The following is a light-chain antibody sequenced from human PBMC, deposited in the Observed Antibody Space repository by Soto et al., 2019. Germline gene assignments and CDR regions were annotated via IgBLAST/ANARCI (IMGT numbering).Light chain of an antibody. Sequence: EIVMTQSPATLSVSPGEGATLSCRASQSVSSNLAWYQQKPGQAPRLLIYGAYTRATGIQARFSGSGSGRQFTLTIRSLQSEDFAVYYCKQYNNWPQTVGQGTKVDIK. V-gene: IGKV3-15*01. CDR3: KQYNNWPQT. CDR1: QSVSSN. CDR2: GAY. J-gene: IGKJ1*01.